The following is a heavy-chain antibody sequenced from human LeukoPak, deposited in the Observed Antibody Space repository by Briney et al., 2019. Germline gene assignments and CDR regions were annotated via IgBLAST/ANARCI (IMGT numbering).Heavy chain of an antibody. CDR1: GFTFTDYY. V-gene: IGHV3-11*04. D-gene: IGHD4-17*01. J-gene: IGHJ4*02. Sequence: GGSLRLSCAASGFTFTDYYMTWIRQTPGKGLEWLSYISGSGVSLFYADSVKGRFTISRDNDAHSLYLEMKSLRAEDTGVYYCAASTYLRRPIDYWGRGALVTVS. CDR2: ISGSGVSL. CDR3: AASTYLRRPIDY.